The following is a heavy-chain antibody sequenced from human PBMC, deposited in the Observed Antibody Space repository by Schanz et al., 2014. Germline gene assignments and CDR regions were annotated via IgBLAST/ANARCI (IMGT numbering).Heavy chain of an antibody. CDR3: ARYGEAAAGCDY. CDR2: IIPILDKT. J-gene: IGHJ4*02. CDR1: GGTFSSST. V-gene: IGHV1-69*02. Sequence: QVQLVQSGAEVKKPGSSVKVSCKASGGTFSSSTLTWVRQAPGQGLEWMGRIIPILDKTNYAQKFQGRVTMAADKSTRTVEMEVSGLRSEDTAVYYGARYGEAAAGCDYWGQGTLVTVSS. D-gene: IGHD6-13*01.